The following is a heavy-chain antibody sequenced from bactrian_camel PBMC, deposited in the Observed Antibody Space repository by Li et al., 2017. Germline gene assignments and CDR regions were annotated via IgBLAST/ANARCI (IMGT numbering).Heavy chain of an antibody. Sequence: HVQLVESGGGSVQAGETLRLSCTASRFTFDESEMGWYRQAPGNECELVAKISSNGTTYYSDSVKGRFTISENNAENTMYLQMNSLRPEDTAVYYCAADPGKREFYGWCDMSQGTQVTVS. CDR2: ISSNGTT. CDR1: RFTFDESE. V-gene: IGHV3S55*01. D-gene: IGHD3*01. J-gene: IGHJ4*01.